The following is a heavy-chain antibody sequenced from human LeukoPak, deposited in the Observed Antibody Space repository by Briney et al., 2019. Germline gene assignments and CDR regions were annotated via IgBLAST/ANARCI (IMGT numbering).Heavy chain of an antibody. CDR2: ISYDGSNK. CDR3: AKCPVTFGGVIVITSGYFDY. CDR1: GFTFSSYG. J-gene: IGHJ4*02. V-gene: IGHV3-30*18. D-gene: IGHD3-16*02. Sequence: GGSLRLSCAASGFTFSSYGMHWVRQAPGKGLEWVAVISYDGSNKYYADSVKGRFAISRDNSKNTLHLQMNNLRAEDTALYYCAKCPVTFGGVIVITSGYFDYWGQGTLVTVSS.